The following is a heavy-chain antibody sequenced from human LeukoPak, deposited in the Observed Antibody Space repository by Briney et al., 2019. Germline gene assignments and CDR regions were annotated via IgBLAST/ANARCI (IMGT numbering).Heavy chain of an antibody. V-gene: IGHV3-23*01. CDR2: ISDSGADT. CDR1: GFTFSYYA. Sequence: PGGSLRLSCAASGFTFSYYAVSWVRQSPEKGLEWLSVISDSGADTSYADSGKGRFTISRDNSKNTLYLQMNRLRVEDTAVYYCAKSDCTSSSCYTIDYWGQGTLVTVSS. J-gene: IGHJ4*02. D-gene: IGHD2-2*02. CDR3: AKSDCTSSSCYTIDY.